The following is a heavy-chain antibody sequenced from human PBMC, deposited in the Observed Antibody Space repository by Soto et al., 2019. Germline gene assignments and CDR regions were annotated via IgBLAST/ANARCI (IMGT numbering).Heavy chain of an antibody. V-gene: IGHV1-18*01. CDR2: ISAYNGNT. J-gene: IGHJ4*02. CDR3: ARDGPPYDSSGYYKQNFDY. D-gene: IGHD3-22*01. Sequence: GASVKVSCKASGYTFTSNCRSWVRQAPEKGLEWMGWISAYNGNTNYAQKLQGRVTMTTDTSTSTAYMELRSLRSDDTAVYYCARDGPPYDSSGYYKQNFDYWGQGTLVTVSS. CDR1: GYTFTSNC.